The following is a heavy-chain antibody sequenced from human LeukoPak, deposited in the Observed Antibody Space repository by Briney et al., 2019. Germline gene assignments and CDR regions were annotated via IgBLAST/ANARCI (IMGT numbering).Heavy chain of an antibody. CDR3: ARGRLRFLEWLSNVDAFDI. V-gene: IGHV3-23*01. J-gene: IGHJ3*02. CDR1: GFAFGSEA. CDR2: ISPGGGTT. D-gene: IGHD3-3*01. Sequence: QPGGSLRLSCAVSGFAFGSEAMSWVRQSPARGLEWVASISPGGGTTYYADSVKGRFTISRDNAKNSLYLQMNSLRAEDTAVYYCARGRLRFLEWLSNVDAFDIWGQGTMVTVSS.